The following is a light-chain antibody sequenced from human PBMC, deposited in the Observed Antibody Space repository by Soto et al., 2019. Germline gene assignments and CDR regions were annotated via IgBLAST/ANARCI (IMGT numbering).Light chain of an antibody. CDR3: QQYGSYPWT. CDR2: KAS. J-gene: IGKJ1*01. Sequence: DSQMTQSPSTLSASVGDRVTITCRARQSISTWLAWYQQKPGEAPKLLIYKASTLESGVPSRFSGSGSGTEFTLTISSLQPDDFATYYCQQYGSYPWTFGQGTKVEIK. CDR1: QSISTW. V-gene: IGKV1-5*03.